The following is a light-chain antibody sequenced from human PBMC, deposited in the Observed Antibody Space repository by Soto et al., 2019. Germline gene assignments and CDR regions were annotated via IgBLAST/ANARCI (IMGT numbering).Light chain of an antibody. CDR3: QKYNSART. Sequence: DIQMTQSPSSLSASVGDRVAITCRASQGISNYLAWYQQKPGKVPKLLIYAASTLQSGVPSRFSGSGSGTDFTLTISSQQPDDVATYYWQKYNSARTFGQGTKVEIK. CDR1: QGISNY. J-gene: IGKJ1*01. CDR2: AAS. V-gene: IGKV1-27*01.